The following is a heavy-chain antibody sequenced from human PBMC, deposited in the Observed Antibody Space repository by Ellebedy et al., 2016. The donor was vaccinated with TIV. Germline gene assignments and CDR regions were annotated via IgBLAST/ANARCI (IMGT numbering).Heavy chain of an antibody. J-gene: IGHJ2*01. D-gene: IGHD1-14*01. CDR3: ARLRQSRDRSHGYFDL. CDR2: SFMGGST. Sequence: SETLSLXXTVSGGSFSSYYWSWIRQAAGKGLEWIGRSFMGGSTTYNPSLKNRVTMSADASTTQLSLSLSSVTAADTAVYFCARLRQSRDRSHGYFDLWGRGTLVTVSS. V-gene: IGHV4-4*07. CDR1: GGSFSSYY.